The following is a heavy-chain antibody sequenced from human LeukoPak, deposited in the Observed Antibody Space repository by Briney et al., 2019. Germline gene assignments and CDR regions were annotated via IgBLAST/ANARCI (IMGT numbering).Heavy chain of an antibody. CDR2: IIPIFGTA. D-gene: IGHD1-26*01. V-gene: IGHV1-69*06. J-gene: IGHJ3*02. CDR3: ARDVGAKIAFDI. CDR1: RCTFSSYA. Sequence: GASVKVSCKASRCTFSSYAISWVRQAPGQGLEWMGGIIPIFGTANYAQNFQGRVTITADKSTSTAYMELSSLRSEDTAVYYCARDVGAKIAFDIWGQGTMVAVSS.